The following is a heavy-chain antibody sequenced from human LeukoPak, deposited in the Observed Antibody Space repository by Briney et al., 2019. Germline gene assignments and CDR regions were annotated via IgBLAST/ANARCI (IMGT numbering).Heavy chain of an antibody. CDR2: IIPILGIA. D-gene: IGHD2-15*01. CDR3: ARDIGYCSGGSCHDAFDI. Sequence: ASVKVSCKASGGTFSSYAISWVRQAPGQGLEWMGRIIPILGIANYAQKFQGRVTITADKSTSTAYMELSSLRSEDTAVYYCARDIGYCSGGSCHDAFDIWGQGTMVTVSS. J-gene: IGHJ3*02. V-gene: IGHV1-69*04. CDR1: GGTFSSYA.